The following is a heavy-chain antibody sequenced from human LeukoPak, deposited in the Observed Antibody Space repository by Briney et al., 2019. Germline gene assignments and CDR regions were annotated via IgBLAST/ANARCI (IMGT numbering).Heavy chain of an antibody. CDR1: GGSITSTNW. CDR2: ISLTGRT. V-gene: IGHV4-4*02. CDR3: TRESGPYCPFGY. Sequence: SEPLSLTCGVSGGSITSTNWWSWVRQPPGQGLEWIGEISLTGRTNYNPSLIGRVIMSLDESRNQLSLTLTSVTAADTAVYYCTRESGPYCPFGYWGQGTLVVVPS. D-gene: IGHD1-26*01. J-gene: IGHJ4*02.